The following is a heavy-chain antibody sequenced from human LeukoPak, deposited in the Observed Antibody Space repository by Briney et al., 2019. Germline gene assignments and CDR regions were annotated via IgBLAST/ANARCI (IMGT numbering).Heavy chain of an antibody. D-gene: IGHD1-26*01. J-gene: IGHJ4*02. CDR3: AREYSGSYYGIDY. CDR1: SYTFTNSS. Sequence: ASEKLSFKASSYTFTNSSISWVRHPPRQVLDPMGWISAYNGNTNYAQKLQGRVTMTKDTSTSTAYMELRSMRSDDTAVYYCAREYSGSYYGIDYWGQGTMVTVSS. CDR2: ISAYNGNT. V-gene: IGHV1-18*01.